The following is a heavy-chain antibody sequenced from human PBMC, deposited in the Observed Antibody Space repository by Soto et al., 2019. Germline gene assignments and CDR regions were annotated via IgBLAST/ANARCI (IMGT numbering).Heavy chain of an antibody. V-gene: IGHV4-34*01. J-gene: IGHJ5*01. CDR1: GGSFSGHS. CDR3: STRAYDTNGYYRFDP. Sequence: SETLSLTXAVYGGSFSGHSWTWIRQSPGKGLEWIGDINHSGRVNYSPSLKSRVTISLDASKNQFSLTLSAVTAADTAMYYCSTRAYDTNGYYRFDPWGQGTLVTVSS. D-gene: IGHD3-22*01. CDR2: INHSGRV.